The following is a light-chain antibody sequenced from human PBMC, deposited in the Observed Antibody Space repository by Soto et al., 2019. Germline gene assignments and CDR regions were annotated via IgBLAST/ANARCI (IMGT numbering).Light chain of an antibody. CDR3: ATWDDTLRTWV. J-gene: IGLJ3*02. V-gene: IGLV1-44*01. CDR1: NSNIGTNA. Sequence: QSVLTQPPSASGTPGQRVTISCSGSNSNIGTNAVNWYQQIPGTDPKLLIYNNNQRPSGVPDRFSGSKSGTSASLAISGLQSEDEADYPCATWDDTLRTWVFGGGTKLTVL. CDR2: NNN.